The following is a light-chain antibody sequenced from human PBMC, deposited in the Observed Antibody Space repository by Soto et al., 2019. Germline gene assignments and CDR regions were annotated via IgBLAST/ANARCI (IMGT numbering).Light chain of an antibody. CDR1: SSDVGDGDF. J-gene: IGLJ3*02. CDR2: KAS. V-gene: IGLV2-14*01. CDR3: CSYTRSYTWV. Sequence: QSVLTQPASVSGSPRQSITISCTGTSSDVGDGDFVSWYQQRPGNAPKLLIYKASTRPSGVSNRFSGSKSGNTASLTISGLQAEDEADYYCCSYTRSYTWVFGGGTKLTVL.